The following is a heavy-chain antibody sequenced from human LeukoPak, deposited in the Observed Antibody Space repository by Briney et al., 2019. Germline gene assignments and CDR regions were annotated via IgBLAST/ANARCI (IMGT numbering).Heavy chain of an antibody. J-gene: IGHJ3*02. CDR1: GGSFTGYY. CDR3: ARTRLWFGELSAFDI. V-gene: IGHV4-34*01. CDR2: INHSGST. Sequence: SETLSLTCAVYGGSFTGYYWRWIRQPPGQGLEWIGEINHSGSTNYNPSLKSRVTISVDTSKNQFSLKLSSVTAADTAVYYCARTRLWFGELSAFDIWGQGTMVTVSS. D-gene: IGHD3-10*01.